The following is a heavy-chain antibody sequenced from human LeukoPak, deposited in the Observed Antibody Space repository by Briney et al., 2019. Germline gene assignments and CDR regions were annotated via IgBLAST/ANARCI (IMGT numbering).Heavy chain of an antibody. V-gene: IGHV3-21*04. J-gene: IGHJ4*02. CDR1: GFTFSSYS. D-gene: IGHD4-17*01. CDR2: ISTSSSRI. Sequence: GGSLRLSCAASGFTFSSYSMNWVRQAPGKGLEWVSSISTSSSRIYYADSVKGRFTISRDNAKNSLYLQMNSLRAEDTALYYCARAWIDYGDLLPFDYWGQGTLVTVSS. CDR3: ARAWIDYGDLLPFDY.